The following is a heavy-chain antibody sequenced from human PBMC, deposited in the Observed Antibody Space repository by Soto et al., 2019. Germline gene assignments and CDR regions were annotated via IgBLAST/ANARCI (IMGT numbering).Heavy chain of an antibody. J-gene: IGHJ5*02. V-gene: IGHV3-23*01. CDR1: GFTFSSYA. D-gene: IGHD3-3*01. CDR3: AKDGVRLPGNFNWFDP. Sequence: PGGSLRLSCAASGFTFSSYAMSWVRHAPGKGLEWVSAISGSGGSTYYADSVKGRFTISRDNSKNTLYLQMNSLRAEDTAVYYCAKDGVRLPGNFNWFDPWGQGTLVTVSS. CDR2: ISGSGGST.